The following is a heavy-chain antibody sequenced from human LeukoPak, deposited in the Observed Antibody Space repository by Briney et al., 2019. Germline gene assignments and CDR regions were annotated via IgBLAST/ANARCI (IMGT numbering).Heavy chain of an antibody. CDR1: GFTFDDYA. V-gene: IGHV3-43*02. CDR3: AKDHNCGGDCYYYYYGMDV. Sequence: GGSLRLSCAASGFTFDDYAMHWVRQAPGKGLEWVSLISGDGGSAYYADSVKGRFTISRDNSKNSLYLQMNSLRTEDTALYYCAKDHNCGGDCYYYYYGMDVWGQGTTVTVSS. J-gene: IGHJ6*02. D-gene: IGHD2-21*02. CDR2: ISGDGGSA.